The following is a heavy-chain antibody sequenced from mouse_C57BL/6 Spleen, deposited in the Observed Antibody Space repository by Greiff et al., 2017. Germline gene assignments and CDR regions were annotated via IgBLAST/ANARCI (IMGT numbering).Heavy chain of an antibody. CDR2: IYPGNSDT. CDR3: TREGNGNFYAMDY. Sequence: EVQLQESGTVLARPGASVKMSCKTSGYTFTSYWMHWVKQRPGQGLEWIGAIYPGNSDTSYNQKFKGKAKLTAVTSASTAYMELSSLTKEDSAVYYGTREGNGNFYAMDYWGQGTSVTVSS. CDR1: GYTFTSYW. V-gene: IGHV1-5*01. D-gene: IGHD2-1*01. J-gene: IGHJ4*01.